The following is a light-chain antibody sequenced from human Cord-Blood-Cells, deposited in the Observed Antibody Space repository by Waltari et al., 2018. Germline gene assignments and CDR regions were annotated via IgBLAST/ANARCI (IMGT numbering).Light chain of an antibody. CDR2: GKN. V-gene: IGLV3-19*01. J-gene: IGLJ3*02. CDR1: SLRSYY. CDR3: NSRDSSGNHLRV. Sequence: SSELTQDPAVSVALGQTGRITCQGDSLRSYYASWYQQKPGQAPVLVIYGKNNRPSGIPDRFSGSSSGNTASLTITGAQAEDEADYYCNSRDSSGNHLRVFGGGTKLTVL.